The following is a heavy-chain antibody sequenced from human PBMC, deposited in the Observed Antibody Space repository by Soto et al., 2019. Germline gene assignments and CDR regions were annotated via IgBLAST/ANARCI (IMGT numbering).Heavy chain of an antibody. J-gene: IGHJ4*02. D-gene: IGHD3-16*01. V-gene: IGHV3-23*01. CDR3: AKGFYEGTATPRRDY. CDR1: GLTFSNYA. CDR2: ITGRGAGT. Sequence: EVQLLASGGGLVQPGGSLRLSCAASGLTFSNYAMSWVRQAPGKGLEWVSAITGRGAGTYYADSMKGRFTIARDNSKNTLYLQVNRLRAEDTAVYYCAKGFYEGTATPRRDYWGQGTLVTVSS.